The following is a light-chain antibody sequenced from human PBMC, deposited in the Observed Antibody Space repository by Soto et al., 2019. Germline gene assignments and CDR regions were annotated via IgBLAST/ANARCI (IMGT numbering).Light chain of an antibody. CDR2: AAS. CDR1: QPISDA. CDR3: QQTYSIPRT. J-gene: IGKJ1*01. V-gene: IGKV1-39*01. Sequence: DIEMTQSPASLSASVGARVTISCRASQPISDALNWYQQKPGKAPNLLISAASTLHTGVPSRFSGSGSGTEFTLTISSLQLEDFATYYCQQTYSIPRTFGQGPKVESK.